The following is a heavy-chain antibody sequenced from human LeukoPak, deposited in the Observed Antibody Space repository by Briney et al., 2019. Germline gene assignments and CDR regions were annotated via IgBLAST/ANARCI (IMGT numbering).Heavy chain of an antibody. D-gene: IGHD3-16*01. CDR2: INHNGNVN. CDR1: GFTFSSYW. V-gene: IGHV3-7*03. J-gene: IGHJ6*02. Sequence: PGGSLRLSCAASGFTFSSYWVNWARQAPGKGLEWVASINHNGNVNYYVDSVKGRFTISRDNAKNSLYLQMSNLRAEDTAAYFCARGGGLDVWGQGATVTVSS. CDR3: ARGGGLDV.